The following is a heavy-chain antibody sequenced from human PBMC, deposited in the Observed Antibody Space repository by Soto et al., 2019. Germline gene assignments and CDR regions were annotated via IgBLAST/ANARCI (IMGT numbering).Heavy chain of an antibody. CDR1: GFTFSSYS. CDR2: FRTSGDGGTT. CDR3: AKKVNSGPGSQYFDY. Sequence: GSLRLSCAASGFTFSSYSMSWVRQAPGKGLEWVSGFRTSGDGGTTYYADSVKGRFTISRDNSKNMLFLQMHSVRAEDTAIYYCAKKVNSGPGSQYFDYWGQGTLVTVSS. J-gene: IGHJ4*02. V-gene: IGHV3-23*01. D-gene: IGHD3-10*01.